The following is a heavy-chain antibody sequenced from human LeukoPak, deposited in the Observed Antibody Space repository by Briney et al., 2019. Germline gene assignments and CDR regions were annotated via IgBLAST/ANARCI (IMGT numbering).Heavy chain of an antibody. CDR3: AHGAAAGGYYFDY. J-gene: IGHJ4*02. CDR2: FDPEDGET. V-gene: IGHV1-24*01. CDR1: GYTLTELS. Sequence: ASVKVSCKVSGYTLTELSMHWVRQAPGKGLEWRGGFDPEDGETIYAQKFQGRVTMTEDTSTDTAYMELSSMRSEDTAVYYCAHGAAAGGYYFDYWGQGTLVTVSS. D-gene: IGHD6-13*01.